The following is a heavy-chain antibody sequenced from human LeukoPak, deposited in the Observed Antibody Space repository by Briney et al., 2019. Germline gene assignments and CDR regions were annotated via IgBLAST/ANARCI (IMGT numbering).Heavy chain of an antibody. V-gene: IGHV3-30-3*01. CDR1: GFTFSSYA. CDR3: ARPVSGYDSIYSLSY. D-gene: IGHD5-12*01. J-gene: IGHJ4*02. Sequence: GGSLRLSCAASGFTFSSYAMLWVRQAPGKGLEWVAVISYDGSNKYHADSVKGRFTISRDNSKNTLYLQMNSLRAEDTAVYYCARPVSGYDSIYSLSYWGQGTLVTVSS. CDR2: ISYDGSNK.